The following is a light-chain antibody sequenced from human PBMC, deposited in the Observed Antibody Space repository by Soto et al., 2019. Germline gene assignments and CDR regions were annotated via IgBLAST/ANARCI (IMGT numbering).Light chain of an antibody. J-gene: IGLJ2*01. Sequence: QPVLTQPPSASGTPGQRVTISCSGGSSNIVGNTVNWYQQLPGTAPKLLIYMNDHRPSGVPDRFSGSKSGTSASLAISGLQSEDEADYYCAVWDDTLNGPVFGGGTKLTVL. CDR1: SSNIVGNT. V-gene: IGLV1-44*01. CDR2: MND. CDR3: AVWDDTLNGPV.